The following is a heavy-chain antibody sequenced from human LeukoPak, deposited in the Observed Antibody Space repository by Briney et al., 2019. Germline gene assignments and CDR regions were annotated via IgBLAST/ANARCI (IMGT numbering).Heavy chain of an antibody. Sequence: GSGPTLVNPTQTLTLTCTFSGFSLSTGGVGVAWIRQPPGKALEWLALISWDDDKRYSPSLKSRLTITKDTSKNQVVLTMTNMDPVDTATYYCAHITGYYDSSNYPYADFDYWGQGTLVTVSS. CDR3: AHITGYYDSSNYPYADFDY. J-gene: IGHJ4*02. V-gene: IGHV2-5*02. D-gene: IGHD3-22*01. CDR1: GFSLSTGGVG. CDR2: ISWDDDK.